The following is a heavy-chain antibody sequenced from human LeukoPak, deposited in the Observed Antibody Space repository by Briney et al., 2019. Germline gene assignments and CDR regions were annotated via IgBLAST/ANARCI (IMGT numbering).Heavy chain of an antibody. D-gene: IGHD3-22*01. CDR2: IYYSGST. CDR3: ARGTSGDSSGYYSDWFDP. Sequence: PSETLSLTCTVSGGSISSSSYYWGWIRQPPGKGLEWIGYIYYSGSTNYNPSLKSRVTISVDTSKNQFSLKLSSVTAADTAVYYCARGTSGDSSGYYSDWFDPWGQGTLVTVSS. J-gene: IGHJ5*02. CDR1: GGSISSSSYY. V-gene: IGHV4-61*05.